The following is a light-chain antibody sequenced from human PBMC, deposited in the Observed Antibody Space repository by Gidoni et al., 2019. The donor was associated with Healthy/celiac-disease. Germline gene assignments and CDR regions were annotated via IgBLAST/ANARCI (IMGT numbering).Light chain of an antibody. CDR1: QSVSIY. CDR3: QQRSNWPPTWT. Sequence: EIVLTQSPATLSLSPGERATLSCRASQSVSIYLAWYQQNPGQAPRLLIDDASNRATGIPARFSGIGSGKDFTLTISSLEPEDFAFYYCQQRSNWPPTWTFXQXTKVXSK. CDR2: DAS. V-gene: IGKV3-11*01. J-gene: IGKJ1*01.